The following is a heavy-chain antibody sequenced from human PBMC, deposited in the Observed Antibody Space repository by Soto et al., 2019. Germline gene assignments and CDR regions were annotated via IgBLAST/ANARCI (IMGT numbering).Heavy chain of an antibody. CDR1: GGTFSSYA. Sequence: SVKVSCKASGGTFSSYAISWVRQAPGQGLEWMGGIIPIFGTANYAQKFQGRVTITADKSTSTAYMELSSLRSEDTAVYYCAGEGYYYDRPWGMDVWGQGTTAPVSS. J-gene: IGHJ6*02. CDR3: AGEGYYYDRPWGMDV. V-gene: IGHV1-69*06. CDR2: IIPIFGTA. D-gene: IGHD3-22*01.